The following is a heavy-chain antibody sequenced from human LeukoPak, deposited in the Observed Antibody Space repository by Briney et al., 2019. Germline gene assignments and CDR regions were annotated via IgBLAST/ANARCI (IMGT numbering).Heavy chain of an antibody. CDR1: GFTFSNFA. CDR2: ISGSGAST. CDR3: AKDPENFAYFAFWFFDV. J-gene: IGHJ2*01. Sequence: GGSLRLSCAASGFTFSNFAMSWVRQAPGRGPEWVSGISGSGASTFYADSVKGRFTISRDNSKNTQYLQMTSLSAEDTAVSYCAKDPENFAYFAFWFFDVWGRGTLVSVSS. D-gene: IGHD3-3*01. V-gene: IGHV3-23*01.